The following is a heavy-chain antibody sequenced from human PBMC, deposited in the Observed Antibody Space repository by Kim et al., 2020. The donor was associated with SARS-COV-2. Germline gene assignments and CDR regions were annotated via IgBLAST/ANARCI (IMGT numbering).Heavy chain of an antibody. CDR1: GYIFSTSY. Sequence: ASVKVSCKASGYIFSTSYIHWVRQAPGQGLEWMGIINCDGGGTDYAQKFRGRVTMTRDTSTTTVYMELRSLTSDDTAVYYCARDRGFSGYDFDDYWGQGTLVAVSS. CDR2: INCDGGGT. D-gene: IGHD5-12*01. CDR3: ARDRGFSGYDFDDY. V-gene: IGHV1-46*01. J-gene: IGHJ4*02.